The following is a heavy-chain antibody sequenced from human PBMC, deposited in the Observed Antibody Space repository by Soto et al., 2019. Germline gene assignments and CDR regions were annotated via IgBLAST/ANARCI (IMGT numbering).Heavy chain of an antibody. D-gene: IGHD2-15*01. CDR2: IDPYETGI. Sequence: EVQLVESGGCLVQPGGSLRLSCAASGFAFSSYWMHWVRQAPGKGLVWVSRIDPYETGINYADSVKGRFTISRDNAKNTLYLQMNSLRAEDMAVYYCTSNTFGGIDSWGQGTLVTVSS. V-gene: IGHV3-74*01. CDR1: GFAFSSYW. CDR3: TSNTFGGIDS. J-gene: IGHJ4*02.